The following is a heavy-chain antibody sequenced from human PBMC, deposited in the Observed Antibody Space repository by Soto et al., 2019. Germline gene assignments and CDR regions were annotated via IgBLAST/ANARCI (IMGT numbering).Heavy chain of an antibody. D-gene: IGHD1-1*01. J-gene: IGHJ4*02. CDR1: GFTLSNYS. Sequence: QVQLVESGGGVVQPGRSLRLSCAASGFTLSNYSMNWVRQAPGKGLEWVAVIWYDGSYKYDVDSVKGRFSIFRDTSKNTVYLQMNSLRGEDTAVYYCARGNWKNGYFDYWGQGTLVTVSS. CDR3: ARGNWKNGYFDY. CDR2: IWYDGSYK. V-gene: IGHV3-33*01.